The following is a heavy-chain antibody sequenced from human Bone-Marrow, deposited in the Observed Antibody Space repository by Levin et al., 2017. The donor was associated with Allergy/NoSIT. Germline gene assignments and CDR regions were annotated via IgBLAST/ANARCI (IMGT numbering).Heavy chain of an antibody. CDR3: ARDFYLGYCSGGSCYYIDH. Sequence: PGGSLRLSCAASGFTFSDYTMNWVRQAPGKGLEWVSSISSSSSYIYYADSVKGRFTISRDNAKNSLYLQMNSLRAEDTAVYFCARDFYLGYCSGGSCYYIDHWGQGSLVTVSS. J-gene: IGHJ4*02. CDR1: GFTFSDYT. V-gene: IGHV3-21*01. CDR2: ISSSSSYI. D-gene: IGHD2-15*01.